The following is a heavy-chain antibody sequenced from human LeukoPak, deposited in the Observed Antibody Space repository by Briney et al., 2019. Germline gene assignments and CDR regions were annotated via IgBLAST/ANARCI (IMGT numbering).Heavy chain of an antibody. CDR1: GFPFDSYA. CDR3: ARLGFTQQLTH. Sequence: GGSLRLSCAASGFPFDSYAMNWVRQAPGKGLDWVSGISGIGSTYYADSVKGRFTISRDNSKNTVYLQMNSLRAEDTAVYYCARLGFTQQLTHWGQGTLVTVSS. CDR2: ISGIGST. J-gene: IGHJ4*02. D-gene: IGHD6-13*01. V-gene: IGHV3-23*01.